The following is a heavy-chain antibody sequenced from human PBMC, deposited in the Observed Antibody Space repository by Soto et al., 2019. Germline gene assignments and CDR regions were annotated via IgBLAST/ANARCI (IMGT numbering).Heavy chain of an antibody. Sequence: QITLKESGPTLVKPTQTLTLTCTFSGFSLSTSGVGVGWLRQPPGKALEWLALIYWNDDKRYSPSLKSRLTISKDTSKNQVVLTMTNMDPVDTATYYCANSNIVATMGAFDIWGQGTMVTVSS. CDR1: GFSLSTSGVG. CDR3: ANSNIVATMGAFDI. J-gene: IGHJ3*02. CDR2: IYWNDDK. V-gene: IGHV2-5*01. D-gene: IGHD5-12*01.